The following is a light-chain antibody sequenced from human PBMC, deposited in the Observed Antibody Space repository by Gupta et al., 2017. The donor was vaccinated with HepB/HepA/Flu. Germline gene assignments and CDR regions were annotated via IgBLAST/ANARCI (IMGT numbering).Light chain of an antibody. V-gene: IGLV2-14*03. CDR2: DAS. CDR3: SSYTGSSTGV. CDR1: SSDVGGYNY. Sequence: QSAPIQPVPVSWSPGQSITISCTGTSSDVGGYNYVSWYQQHPAKAPNLMIYDASNRPSGVSNRFSGSKSGNTAALTISGRQAEDEADYYCSSYTGSSTGVFGGGTKLTVL. J-gene: IGLJ3*02.